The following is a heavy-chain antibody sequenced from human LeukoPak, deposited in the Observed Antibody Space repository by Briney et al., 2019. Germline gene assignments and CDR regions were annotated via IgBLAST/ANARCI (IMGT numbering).Heavy chain of an antibody. CDR2: INTDGSTT. Sequence: GGSLRLSCAGSGFTFSTYWMHCVRQAPGGGLVWVSGINTDGSTTSYADSVKGRFTISRDNAKNTVYLQMSSLRAEDTAVYYCAKESGYDVDLEYWGQGALVTVSS. V-gene: IGHV3-74*01. CDR1: GFTFSTYW. J-gene: IGHJ4*02. D-gene: IGHD5-12*01. CDR3: AKESGYDVDLEY.